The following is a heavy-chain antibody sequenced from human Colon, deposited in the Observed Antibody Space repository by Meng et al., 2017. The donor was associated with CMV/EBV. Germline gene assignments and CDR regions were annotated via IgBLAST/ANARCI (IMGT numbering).Heavy chain of an antibody. CDR1: GFTLSPYW. CDR2: INKDGGNT. V-gene: IGHV3-74*01. Sequence: GGSLRLSCAASGFTLSPYWMHWVRQAPGKGLEWVSRINKDGGNTTYADSVKGRFTISRDNAKNMVYLQMNSLRAEDTAVYYCARRSSYCSSAGCYLNPWGQGTPVTVSS. CDR3: ARRSSYCSSAGCYLNP. D-gene: IGHD2-2*01. J-gene: IGHJ5*02.